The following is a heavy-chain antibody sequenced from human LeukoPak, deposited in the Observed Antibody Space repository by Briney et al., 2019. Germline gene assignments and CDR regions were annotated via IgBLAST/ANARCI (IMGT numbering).Heavy chain of an antibody. CDR3: ASLLEYCRSTGGKNFDY. CDR2: ISGSGGST. Sequence: PGGSLRPSCAASGFTFSSYAMSWVRQAPGKGLEWVSAISGSGGSTYYADSVKGRFTISRDNSKNTLYLQMNSLRAEDTAVYYCASLLEYCRSTGGKNFDYGGQGPRVTVSS. D-gene: IGHD2-2*01. CDR1: GFTFSSYA. V-gene: IGHV3-23*01. J-gene: IGHJ4*02.